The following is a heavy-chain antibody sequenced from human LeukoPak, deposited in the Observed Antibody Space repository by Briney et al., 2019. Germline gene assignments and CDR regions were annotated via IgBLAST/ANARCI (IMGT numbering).Heavy chain of an antibody. J-gene: IGHJ4*02. CDR3: ARGALFAMVRGVYDY. CDR1: GGSISSYY. V-gene: IGHV4-59*01. Sequence: SETLSLTCTVSGGSISSYYWSWIRQPPGKGLEWIGYIYYSGSTTYNPSLKSRVTISVDTSKNQFSLKLSSVTAADTAVYYCARGALFAMVRGVYDYWGQGTLVTVSP. D-gene: IGHD3-10*01. CDR2: IYYSGST.